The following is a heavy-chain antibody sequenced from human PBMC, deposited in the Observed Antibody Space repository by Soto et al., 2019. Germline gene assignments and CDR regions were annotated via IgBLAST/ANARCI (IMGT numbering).Heavy chain of an antibody. J-gene: IGHJ4*02. CDR3: ARDLKFGQADY. D-gene: IGHD3-10*01. CDR2: IHTSGST. CDR1: GGSISSYY. V-gene: IGHV4-4*07. Sequence: QVQLQESGPGLVKPSETLSLTCTVSGGSISSYYWTWIRQPSGKGLEWIGRIHTSGSTNYNPSLKSRVTLSVDTSKNQFSLKLISVTAADTAVYYCARDLKFGQADYWGQGSQVTVSS.